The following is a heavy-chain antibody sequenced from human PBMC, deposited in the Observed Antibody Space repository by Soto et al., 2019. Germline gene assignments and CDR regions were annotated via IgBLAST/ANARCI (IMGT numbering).Heavy chain of an antibody. J-gene: IGHJ4*02. CDR2: IKQDGSEK. V-gene: IGHV3-7*05. D-gene: IGHD3-22*01. CDR1: GFTFSSYW. CDR3: ARVGFVRIVVARGCFDY. Sequence: GGSLRLSCAASGFTFSSYWMSWVRQAPGKGLEWVANIKQDGSEKYYVDSVKGRFTISRDNAKNSLYLQMNSLRAEDTAVYYCARVGFVRIVVARGCFDYWGQGTLVTVSS.